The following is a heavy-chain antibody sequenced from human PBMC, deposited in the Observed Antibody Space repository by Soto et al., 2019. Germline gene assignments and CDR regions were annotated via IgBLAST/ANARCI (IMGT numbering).Heavy chain of an antibody. J-gene: IGHJ6*03. CDR1: GYSFTSYW. CDR3: ARHPPETIAARGYYYYMDV. CDR2: IYPGDSDT. V-gene: IGHV5-51*01. Sequence: GESLKISCKGSGYSFTSYWIGWVRQMPGKGLEWMGIIYPGDSDTKYSPSFQGQVTISADKSISTAYLQWSSLKASDTAMYYCARHPPETIAARGYYYYMDVWGKGTTVTVSS. D-gene: IGHD6-6*01.